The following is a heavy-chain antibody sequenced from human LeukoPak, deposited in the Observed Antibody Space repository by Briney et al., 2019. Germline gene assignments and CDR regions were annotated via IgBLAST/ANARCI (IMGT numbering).Heavy chain of an antibody. V-gene: IGHV3-66*01. J-gene: IGHJ4*02. CDR3: ARDLSGWTYYFDY. CDR1: GFTVSSNY. D-gene: IGHD6-19*01. CDR2: IYSGGST. Sequence: GGSLRLSCAASGFTVSSNYMSWVRQAPGKGLDWVSVIYSGGSTYYADSVKGRFTISRDNSKNTLYLQMNSLRAEDTAVYYCARDLSGWTYYFDYWGQGTLVTVSS.